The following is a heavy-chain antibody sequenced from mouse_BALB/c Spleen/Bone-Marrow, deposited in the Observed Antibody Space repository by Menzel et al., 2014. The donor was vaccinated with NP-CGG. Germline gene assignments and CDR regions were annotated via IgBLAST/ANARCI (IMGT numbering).Heavy chain of an antibody. CDR2: ISYDGSK. CDR1: GYSITSGYY. Sequence: EVKVEESGPGLVKPSQSLFLTCSVTGYSITSGYYWNWIRQFPGNKLEWMGYISYDGSKNYNPSLKNRISITRDTSKNQFFLKLNSVTTEDTATYYCARYGSFDYWGQGTTLTVSS. V-gene: IGHV3-6*02. CDR3: ARYGSFDY. J-gene: IGHJ2*01. D-gene: IGHD2-10*02.